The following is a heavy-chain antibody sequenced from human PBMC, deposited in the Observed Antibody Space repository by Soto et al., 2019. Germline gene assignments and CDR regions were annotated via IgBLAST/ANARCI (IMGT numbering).Heavy chain of an antibody. V-gene: IGHV4-4*07. CDR3: ARSPSTSSIGTFDI. J-gene: IGHJ3*02. CDR2: IYNNGYT. CDR1: GGAISSFL. D-gene: IGHD6-6*01. Sequence: PSETLSLTCTVSGGAISSFLWNWIRQPAGKGPEWLGRIYNNGYTNYNPSLQSRVTMSIDTSKHQFSLNLTSMTAADTAVYYCARSPSTSSIGTFDIWGQGTMVTVSS.